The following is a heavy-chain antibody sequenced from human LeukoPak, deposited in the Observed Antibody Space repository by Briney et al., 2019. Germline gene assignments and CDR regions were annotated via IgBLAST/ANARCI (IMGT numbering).Heavy chain of an antibody. D-gene: IGHD6-19*01. V-gene: IGHV1-2*02. CDR2: INPNSGGT. CDR3: ARDRSSSGWPFDY. J-gene: IGHJ4*02. CDR1: GYTFTGYY. Sequence: GASVKVSCEASGYTFTGYYMHWVRQAPGQGLEWMGWINPNSGGTNYAQKFQGRVTMTRDTSISTAYMELSRLRSDDTAVYYCARDRSSSGWPFDYWGQGTLVTVSS.